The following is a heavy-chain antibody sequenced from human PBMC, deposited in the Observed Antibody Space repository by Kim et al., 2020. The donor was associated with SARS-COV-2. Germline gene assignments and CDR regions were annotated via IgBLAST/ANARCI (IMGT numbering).Heavy chain of an antibody. V-gene: IGHV3-23*01. D-gene: IGHD6-13*01. Sequence: GGSLRLSCAASGFTFSSYAMSWVRQAPGKGLEWVSAISGSGGSTYYADSVKGRVTISRDNSKNTLYLQMNSLRAEDTAVYYCARPDVGYSSSWYRGAWYFDYWGQGTVVTVSS. CDR3: ARPDVGYSSSWYRGAWYFDY. CDR1: GFTFSSYA. J-gene: IGHJ4*02. CDR2: ISGSGGST.